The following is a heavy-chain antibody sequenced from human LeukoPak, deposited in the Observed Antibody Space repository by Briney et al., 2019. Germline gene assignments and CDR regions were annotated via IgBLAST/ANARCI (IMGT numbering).Heavy chain of an antibody. CDR2: MNPNSGNT. V-gene: IGHV1-8*01. CDR3: ARGSEPYDFWSGYYRYYYYYMDV. Sequence: ASVKVSCKACGYTFTSYDLNWVRQATGQGVEWMGWMNPNSGNTGYAQKFRGRVTMTRNTSISTAYMELSSLRSEDTAVYYCARGSEPYDFWSGYYRYYYYYMDVWGKGTTVTVSS. D-gene: IGHD3-3*01. J-gene: IGHJ6*03. CDR1: GYTFTSYD.